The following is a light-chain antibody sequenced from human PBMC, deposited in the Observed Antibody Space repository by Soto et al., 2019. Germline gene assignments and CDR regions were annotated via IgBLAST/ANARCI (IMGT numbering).Light chain of an antibody. CDR1: QSVNSGY. CDR2: GVS. CDR3: HQYGFSPAK. V-gene: IGKV3-20*01. Sequence: EIVLTQSPDTLSLSPGERATLSCRASQSVNSGYIAWYRQKPGQAPKLLIFGVSTRATGIPDRFRGSGSGTDFTLTISRLEPEDVAAYFCHQYGFSPAKFGQGTKVDVK. J-gene: IGKJ1*01.